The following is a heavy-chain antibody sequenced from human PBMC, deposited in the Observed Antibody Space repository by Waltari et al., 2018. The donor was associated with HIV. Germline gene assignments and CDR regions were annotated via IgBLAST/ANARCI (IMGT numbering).Heavy chain of an antibody. V-gene: IGHV3-66*01. CDR1: GFTVSSNY. J-gene: IGHJ6*02. CDR3: ASIAYCGGDCYPRGMDV. D-gene: IGHD2-21*02. Sequence: EVQLVESGGGLVQPGGSLRLSCAASGFTVSSNYMSWVRRAPGKGLEWVSVIYSGGSTYYADSVKGRFTITRDNSKNTLYLQMNSLRAEDTAVYYGASIAYCGGDCYPRGMDVWGQGTTVTV. CDR2: IYSGGST.